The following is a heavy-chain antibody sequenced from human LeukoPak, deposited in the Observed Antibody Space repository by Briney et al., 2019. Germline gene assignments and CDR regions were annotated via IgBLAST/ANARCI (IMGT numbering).Heavy chain of an antibody. CDR2: IIPIFGTA. CDR1: GGTFSSYA. V-gene: IGHV1-69*13. CDR3: AREGSSSWAPNWFDP. J-gene: IGHJ5*02. Sequence: ASVKVSCKASGGTFSSYAISWMRQAPGQGLEWMGGIIPIFGTANYAQKFQGRVTITADESTSTAYMELSSLRSEDTAVYYCAREGSSSWAPNWFDPWGQGTLVTVSS. D-gene: IGHD6-13*01.